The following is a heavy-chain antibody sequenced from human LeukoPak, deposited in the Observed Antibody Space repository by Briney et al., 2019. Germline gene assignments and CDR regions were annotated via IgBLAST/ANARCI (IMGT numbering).Heavy chain of an antibody. D-gene: IGHD6-19*01. CDR1: GYTFTGYY. Sequence: ASVKVSCKASGYTFTGYYMHWVRQAPGQGLEWMGWINPNSCGTNYAQKFQGRVTMTRDTSISTAYMELSRLRSDDTAVYYCARDGDRYSSGWLHDYWGQGTLVTVSS. CDR2: INPNSCGT. V-gene: IGHV1-2*02. CDR3: ARDGDRYSSGWLHDY. J-gene: IGHJ4*02.